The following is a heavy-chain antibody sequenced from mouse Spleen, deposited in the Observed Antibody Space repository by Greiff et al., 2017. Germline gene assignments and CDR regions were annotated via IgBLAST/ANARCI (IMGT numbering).Heavy chain of an antibody. J-gene: IGHJ2*01. CDR3: ARVPFTTALAGDYFDY. CDR2: INSNGGST. D-gene: IGHD1-2*01. V-gene: IGHV5-6-3*01. Sequence: EVQVVESGGGLVQPGGSLKLSCAASGFTFSSYGMSWVRQTPDKRLELVATINSNGGSTYYPDSVKGRFTISRDNAKNTLYLQMSSLKSEDTAMYYCARVPFTTALAGDYFDYWGQGTTLTVSS. CDR1: GFTFSSYG.